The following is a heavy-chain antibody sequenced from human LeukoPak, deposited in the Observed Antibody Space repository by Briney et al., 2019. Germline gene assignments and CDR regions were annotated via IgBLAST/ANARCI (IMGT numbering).Heavy chain of an antibody. CDR2: IKSKTDGETT. Sequence: GGSLRLSCTASGFTFSDAWMSWIRQAPGKGLEWVGRIKSKTDGETTDYAAPVKGRFTISRDDSTNTLYLQMNSLKTEDTAVYYCTTPWQQLVPFDYWGQGALVTVSS. CDR1: GFTFSDAW. J-gene: IGHJ4*02. V-gene: IGHV3-15*01. D-gene: IGHD6-13*01. CDR3: TTPWQQLVPFDY.